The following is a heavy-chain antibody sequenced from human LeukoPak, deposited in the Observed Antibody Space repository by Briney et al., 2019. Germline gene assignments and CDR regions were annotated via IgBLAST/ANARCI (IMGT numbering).Heavy chain of an antibody. D-gene: IGHD1-26*01. CDR1: GFTYSNYV. CDR2: VNGGGGST. J-gene: IGHJ5*02. Sequence: GGSLRLSCAASGFTYSNYVMSWVRQAPGQGLEWVSSVNGGGGSTYYADSVKGRFTISRDNSKNTLSLQMSSLRAEDTAVYYCAKNYYAGAYYGWFAPWGQGTLVTVAS. CDR3: AKNYYAGAYYGWFAP. V-gene: IGHV3-23*01.